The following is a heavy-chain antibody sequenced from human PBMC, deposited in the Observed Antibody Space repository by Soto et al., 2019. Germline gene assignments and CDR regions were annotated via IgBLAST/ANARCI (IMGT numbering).Heavy chain of an antibody. Sequence: QVQLVQSGAEVKKPGASVKVSCKASGYTFTSYGISWVRQAPGQGLEWMGWISAYNGNTNYAQKLQGRVTMTTDTSTSTAYMELRSLRSDDTAVYYCARVRSSSRVCGVVIISFRAGYFDYWGQGTLVTVSS. V-gene: IGHV1-18*01. D-gene: IGHD3-3*01. CDR2: ISAYNGNT. CDR1: GYTFTSYG. CDR3: ARVRSSSRVCGVVIISFRAGYFDY. J-gene: IGHJ4*02.